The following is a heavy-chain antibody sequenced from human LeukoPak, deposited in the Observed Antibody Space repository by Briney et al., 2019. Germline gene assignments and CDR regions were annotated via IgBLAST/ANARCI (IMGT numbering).Heavy chain of an antibody. V-gene: IGHV1-46*01. J-gene: IGHJ4*02. D-gene: IGHD3-22*01. Sequence: ASVKVSCKASGYTFTSYYMHWVRQAPGQGLEWMGIIYPSGGSTSYAQKFQGRVTMTRDTSTSTVYMELSSLRSEDTAVYYCAREGVVVVSFDYWGQGTLVTVSS. CDR2: IYPSGGST. CDR1: GYTFTSYY. CDR3: AREGVVVVSFDY.